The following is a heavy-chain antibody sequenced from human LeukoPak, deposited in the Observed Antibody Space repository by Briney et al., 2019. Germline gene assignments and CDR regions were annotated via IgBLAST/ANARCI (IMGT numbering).Heavy chain of an antibody. CDR1: GFTFSHYG. CDR2: IWSDGSNK. CDR3: AKDAQRGFDYSNSLEY. Sequence: GGSLRLSCAASGFTFSHYGFHWVRQAPGKGLEWVAVIWSDGSNKYYGDSVKGRFIIYRDDSQNTVYLQMNSLRAEDTAVYYCAKDAQRGFDYSNSLEYWGQGSLVTVPS. J-gene: IGHJ4*02. V-gene: IGHV3-33*06. D-gene: IGHD4-11*01.